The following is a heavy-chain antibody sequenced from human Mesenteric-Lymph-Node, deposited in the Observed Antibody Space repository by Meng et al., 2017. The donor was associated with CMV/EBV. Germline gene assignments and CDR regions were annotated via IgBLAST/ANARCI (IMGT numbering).Heavy chain of an antibody. Sequence: GESLKISCAASGFTFSTSFMTWVRQAPGKGLEWVANIKEDGSARYYVDSVEGRFTISRDNAKNSLYLQMNSLRAEDTAVYYCARVLERVRYFGNWFDPWGQGTLVTVSS. D-gene: IGHD3-9*01. J-gene: IGHJ5*02. CDR1: GFTFSTSF. V-gene: IGHV3-7*01. CDR3: ARVLERVRYFGNWFDP. CDR2: IKEDGSAR.